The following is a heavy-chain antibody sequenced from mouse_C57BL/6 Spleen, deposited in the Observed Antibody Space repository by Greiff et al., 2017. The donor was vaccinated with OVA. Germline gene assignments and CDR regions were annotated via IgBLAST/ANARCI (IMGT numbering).Heavy chain of an antibody. D-gene: IGHD2-5*01. CDR3: SRNSNHYYFDY. CDR2: IHPNSGST. CDR1: GYTFTSYW. J-gene: IGHJ2*01. V-gene: IGHV1-64*01. Sequence: QAQLQQPGAELVKPGASVKLSCKASGYTFTSYWMHWVKQRPGQGLEWIGMIHPNSGSTNYNEKFKSKATLTVDKSSSTAYMQLSSLTSEDSAVYYCSRNSNHYYFDYWGQGTTLTVSS.